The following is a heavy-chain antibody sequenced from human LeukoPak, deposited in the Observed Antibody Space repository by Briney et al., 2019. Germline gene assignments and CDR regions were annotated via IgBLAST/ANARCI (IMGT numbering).Heavy chain of an antibody. CDR2: IVVGSGNT. Sequence: SVKVSCKASGFTFTSSAVQWVRQARGQRLEWIGWIVVGSGNTNYAQKFQERVTITRDMSTSTAYMELRSLRSDDTAVYYCARDPPIVGATGSNAFDIWGRGTMVTVSS. CDR1: GFTFTSSA. V-gene: IGHV1-58*01. D-gene: IGHD1-26*01. CDR3: ARDPPIVGATGSNAFDI. J-gene: IGHJ3*02.